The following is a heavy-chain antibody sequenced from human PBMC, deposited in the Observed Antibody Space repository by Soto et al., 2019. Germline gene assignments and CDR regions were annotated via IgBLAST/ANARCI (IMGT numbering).Heavy chain of an antibody. Sequence: GGSLRLSCAASGFTFSSYGMHWVRQAPGKGLEWVAVISYDGSNKYYADSVKGRFTISRDNSKNTLYLQMNSLRAEDTAVYYSAKDPSYNWNDYYFDYWGQGTLVTVSS. D-gene: IGHD1-1*01. CDR1: GFTFSSYG. V-gene: IGHV3-30*18. J-gene: IGHJ4*02. CDR3: AKDPSYNWNDYYFDY. CDR2: ISYDGSNK.